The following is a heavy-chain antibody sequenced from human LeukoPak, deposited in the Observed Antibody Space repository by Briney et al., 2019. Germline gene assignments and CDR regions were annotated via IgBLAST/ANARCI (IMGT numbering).Heavy chain of an antibody. Sequence: GGSLRLSCAASGFTFSNYDMHWVRQAPGKGLEWVAVIWSDGSNEYSTDSLKGRFTISRDNSKSTLYLQMNSLRAEDTAVYYCARQMSVFGGGDWLDPWGQGTLVTVSS. CDR2: IWSDGSNE. V-gene: IGHV3-33*01. CDR3: ARQMSVFGGGDWLDP. D-gene: IGHD2-15*01. CDR1: GFTFSNYD. J-gene: IGHJ5*02.